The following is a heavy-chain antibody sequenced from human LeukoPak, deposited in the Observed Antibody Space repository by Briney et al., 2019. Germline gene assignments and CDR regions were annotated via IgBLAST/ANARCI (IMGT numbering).Heavy chain of an antibody. CDR2: IYYSGST. CDR1: GGSISSSSYS. CDR3: ARSDTIFGVVSHFDY. Sequence: SETLSLTCTVSGGSISSSSYSWGWIRQPPGKGLEWIGSIYYSGSTYYNPSLKSRVTISVDTSKNQFSLKLSSVTAADTAVYYCARSDTIFGVVSHFDYWGQGTLATVSS. D-gene: IGHD3-3*01. V-gene: IGHV4-39*01. J-gene: IGHJ4*02.